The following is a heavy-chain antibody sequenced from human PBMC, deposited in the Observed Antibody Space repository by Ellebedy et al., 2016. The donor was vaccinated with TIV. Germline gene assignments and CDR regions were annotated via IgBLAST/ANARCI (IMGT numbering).Heavy chain of an antibody. CDR3: AREGSPYNWFDP. CDR1: GGSISSYY. CDR2: IDYSGST. Sequence: MPGGSLRLSCTLPGGSISSYYWSRIRQPPGKGLEWIGYIDYSGSTNYHPSLKSRVTISVDTSKNQFSLKLSSVTAADTAVYYCAREGSPYNWFDPWGQGTLVTVSS. J-gene: IGHJ5*02. V-gene: IGHV4-59*01. D-gene: IGHD2-15*01.